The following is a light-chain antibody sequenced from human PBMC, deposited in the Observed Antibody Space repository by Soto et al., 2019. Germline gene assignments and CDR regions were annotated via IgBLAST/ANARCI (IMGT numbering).Light chain of an antibody. CDR3: QQYGSSPQT. J-gene: IGKJ1*01. CDR2: GAY. V-gene: IGKV3-20*01. Sequence: EVVLTQSPVTLSLSPGERATLSCRPSESVSSSYLAWYQQKPGQAPRLLIYGAYTRVTGIPDRFSGSGSGTDFTLTISRLEPEDFAVYYCQQYGSSPQTFGQGTKVDIK. CDR1: ESVSSSY.